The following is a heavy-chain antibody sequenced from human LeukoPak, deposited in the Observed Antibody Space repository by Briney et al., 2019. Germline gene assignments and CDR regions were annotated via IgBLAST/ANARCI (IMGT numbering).Heavy chain of an antibody. V-gene: IGHV1-18*01. CDR1: GYTFTSYG. J-gene: IGHJ5*02. Sequence: ASVKVSCKASGYTFTSYGISWVRQAPGQGLEWMGWISAYNGNTNYAQKLQGRVTMTADTSTSTAYMELRSLRSDDTAVYYCARHHYYGSGSYSWFDPWSQGTLVTVSS. D-gene: IGHD3-10*01. CDR2: ISAYNGNT. CDR3: ARHHYYGSGSYSWFDP.